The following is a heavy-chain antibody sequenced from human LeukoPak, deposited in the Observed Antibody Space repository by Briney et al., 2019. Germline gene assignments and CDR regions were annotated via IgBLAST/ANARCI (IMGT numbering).Heavy chain of an antibody. V-gene: IGHV3-23*01. D-gene: IGHD4-17*01. CDR2: ITGSGAGT. CDR3: AKDPNGDYVGAFDY. Sequence: GRTLRLSCAASGFSISIYAMTWVRRAPGKGLEWVSSITGSGAGTSYADSVKGRFTISRDNSRNTLYLQMNSLRAEDTAIYYCAKDPNGDYVGAFDYWGPGTLVTVSS. CDR1: GFSISIYA. J-gene: IGHJ4*02.